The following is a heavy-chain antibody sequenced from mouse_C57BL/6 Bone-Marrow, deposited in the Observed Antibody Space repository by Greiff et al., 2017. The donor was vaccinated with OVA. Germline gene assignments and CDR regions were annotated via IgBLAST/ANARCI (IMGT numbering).Heavy chain of an antibody. V-gene: IGHV1-54*01. Sequence: QVQLQQSGAELVRPGTSVKVSCKASGYAFTNYLIEWVKQRPGQGLEWIGVINPGSGSTNYNEKFKSKATLTVDTSSSTAYMQLSSLTSEDSAVYYCAYGYYNAMDYWGQGTSVTVSS. CDR3: AYGYYNAMDY. CDR1: GYAFTNYL. D-gene: IGHD2-2*01. CDR2: INPGSGST. J-gene: IGHJ4*01.